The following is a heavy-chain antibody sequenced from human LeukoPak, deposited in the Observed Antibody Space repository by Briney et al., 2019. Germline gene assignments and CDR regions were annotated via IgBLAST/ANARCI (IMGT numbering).Heavy chain of an antibody. CDR1: GGTFSSYA. CDR3: ARVAGGRDYGVLYYYYGMDV. J-gene: IGHJ6*02. D-gene: IGHD4-17*01. Sequence: ASVNVSCKASGGTFSSYAISWVRQAPGQGLEWMGGIIPIFGTANYAQKFQGRVTITADESTSTAYMELSSLRSEDTAVYYCARVAGGRDYGVLYYYYGMDVWGQGTTVTVSS. CDR2: IIPIFGTA. V-gene: IGHV1-69*13.